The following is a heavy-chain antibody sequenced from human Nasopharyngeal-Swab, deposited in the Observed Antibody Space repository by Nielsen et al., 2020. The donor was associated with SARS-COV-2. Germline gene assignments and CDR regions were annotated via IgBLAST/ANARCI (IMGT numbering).Heavy chain of an antibody. CDR2: IYPGDSDT. V-gene: IGHV5-51*01. CDR3: ARRAYYYDSSGYEAYAFDI. CDR1: GYSFTSYW. Sequence: GESLKISCKGSGYSFTSYWIGWVRQMPGKGPEWMGIIYPGDSDTRYSPSFQGQVTISADKSISTAYLQWSSLKASDTAMYYCARRAYYYDSSGYEAYAFDIWGQGTMVTVSS. D-gene: IGHD3-22*01. J-gene: IGHJ3*02.